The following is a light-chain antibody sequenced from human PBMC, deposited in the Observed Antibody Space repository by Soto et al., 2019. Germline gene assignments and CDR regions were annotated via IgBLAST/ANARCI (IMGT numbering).Light chain of an antibody. CDR2: AAS. V-gene: IGKV3-15*01. J-gene: IGKJ4*01. Sequence: EIVMTQSPATLSVSPGEGATLSCRASQSVSSNLAWYQQKPGQAPRLLIYAASTRATGIPARFSGSGSGTAFTLTISSLQSEDFSVYYCQQYNNWPPLTFGGGTKVEIK. CDR1: QSVSSN. CDR3: QQYNNWPPLT.